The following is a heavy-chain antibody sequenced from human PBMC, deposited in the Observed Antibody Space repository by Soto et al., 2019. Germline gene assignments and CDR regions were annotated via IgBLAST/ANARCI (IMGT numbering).Heavy chain of an antibody. CDR1: GGTLSSHS. Sequence: VQLMQSGAEVKQPGTSVKVSCKASGGTLSSHSINWVRQAPVQGLEWMGGIITLFGTANYAQNFQGRVTSTADQSTSTAYMELNSLRSDDTAVYYCAREVGYGEFSAALLDWGQGTMVTVSS. V-gene: IGHV1-69*01. D-gene: IGHD4-17*01. CDR3: AREVGYGEFSAALLD. J-gene: IGHJ4*02. CDR2: IITLFGTA.